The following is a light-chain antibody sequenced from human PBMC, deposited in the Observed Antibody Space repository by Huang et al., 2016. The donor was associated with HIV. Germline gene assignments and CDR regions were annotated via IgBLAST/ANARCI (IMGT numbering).Light chain of an antibody. Sequence: EIVMTQSPATLSVSPGERATLSCRASQRVSSNLAWYQQKPGQAPRLLIYGASTRATGIPARFSGSGSGTEFTLTISSLQSEDFAVYYCQQYNNWPPLITCGQGTRLEIK. J-gene: IGKJ5*01. CDR1: QRVSSN. CDR2: GAS. V-gene: IGKV3-15*01. CDR3: QQYNNWPPLIT.